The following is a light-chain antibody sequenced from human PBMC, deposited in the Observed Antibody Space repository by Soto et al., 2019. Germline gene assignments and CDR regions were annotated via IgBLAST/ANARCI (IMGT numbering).Light chain of an antibody. J-gene: IGKJ2*01. V-gene: IGKV3-15*01. CDR2: GAS. CDR1: QSVASN. Sequence: EIVMTQSPASLSVSPGDGATLSCRASQSVASNVAWYQQKPGQGPRLLIHGASTRAVGVPARFSGSGSGTDFTLTINSLQSEDFAVYYCQQYHNWPPQYTFGQGMKLQIK. CDR3: QQYHNWPPQYT.